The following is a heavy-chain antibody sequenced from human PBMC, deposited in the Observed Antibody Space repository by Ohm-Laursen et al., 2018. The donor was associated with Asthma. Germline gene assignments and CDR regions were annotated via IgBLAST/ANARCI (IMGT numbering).Heavy chain of an antibody. Sequence: SLRLSCAASGFNFNSSAMHWVRQAPGKRLEWVAGMSYDGINKYHAASVQRRLTISRDNSKSTLFLQMSSLRPEDTAVYYCARGLGGIHRWLSYQIDKWGQGTQVTVSS. J-gene: IGHJ4*02. V-gene: IGHV3-30-3*01. CDR1: GFNFNSSA. D-gene: IGHD5-18*01. CDR2: MSYDGINK. CDR3: ARGLGGIHRWLSYQIDK.